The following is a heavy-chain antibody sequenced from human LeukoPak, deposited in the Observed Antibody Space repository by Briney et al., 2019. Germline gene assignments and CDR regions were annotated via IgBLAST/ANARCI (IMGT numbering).Heavy chain of an antibody. V-gene: IGHV3-30-3*01. D-gene: IGHD3-16*01. J-gene: IGHJ4*02. CDR3: AKDVYG. Sequence: GGSLRLSCAASGFTFSSYAMHWVRQAPGKGLEWVAVISYDGSNKYSADSVKGRFTISRDNSKNTLYLQMNSLRAEDTAVYYCAKDVYGWGQGTLVTVSS. CDR1: GFTFSSYA. CDR2: ISYDGSNK.